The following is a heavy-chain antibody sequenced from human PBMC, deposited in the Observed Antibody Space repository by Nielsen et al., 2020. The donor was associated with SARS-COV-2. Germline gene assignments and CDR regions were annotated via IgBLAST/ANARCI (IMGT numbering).Heavy chain of an antibody. V-gene: IGHV3-23*01. D-gene: IGHD1-20*01. J-gene: IGHJ4*02. CDR2: ISGSGGST. Sequence: GESLKISCAASGFTFSSYAMSWVRQAPGKGLEWVSAISGSGGSTYYADSVKGRFTISRDNSKNTLYLQMNSLRAEDTAVYYCARALISQGITGTTAGFDYWGQGTLVTVSS. CDR3: ARALISQGITGTTAGFDY. CDR1: GFTFSSYA.